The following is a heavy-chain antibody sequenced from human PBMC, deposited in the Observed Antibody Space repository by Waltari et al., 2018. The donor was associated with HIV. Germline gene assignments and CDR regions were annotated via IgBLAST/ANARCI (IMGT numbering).Heavy chain of an antibody. V-gene: IGHV3-74*01. D-gene: IGHD3-16*01. J-gene: IGHJ4*02. CDR2: LNSDGSSR. Sequence: VQLVESGGGSIKTGGSLRLSCTASGFSVSNHWMDWVRQGPGKGLVWVARLNSDGSSRNYADAVKGRFVISRDNARNTVYLQLNSLRVEDTAMYFCARASHYIEFSTFGGDYYFDVWGRGTRVAVSS. CDR1: GFSVSNHW. CDR3: ARASHYIEFSTFGGDYYFDV.